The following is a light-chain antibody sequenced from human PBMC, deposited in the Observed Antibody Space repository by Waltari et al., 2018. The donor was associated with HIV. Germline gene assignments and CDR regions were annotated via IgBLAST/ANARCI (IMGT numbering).Light chain of an antibody. V-gene: IGLV1-47*01. CDR2: NDY. J-gene: IGLJ1*01. CDR1: SSNVGRDN. CDR3: AAWDNILSGYV. Sequence: QSALTQPPSTSGTPGQRVTMSCSGSSSNVGRDNVYWYQQIPGTAPKLLIYNDYQRPSWVPDRVSGSKSGTSASLAISGLRSEDEADYYCAAWDNILSGYVFGTGTKVTVL.